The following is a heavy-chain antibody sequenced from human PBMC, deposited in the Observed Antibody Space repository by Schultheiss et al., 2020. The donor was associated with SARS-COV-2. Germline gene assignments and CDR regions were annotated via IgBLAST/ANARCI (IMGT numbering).Heavy chain of an antibody. CDR2: ISGSGGST. CDR3: AKKGSSGWYGKYYFDY. J-gene: IGHJ4*02. Sequence: SCAASGFTFSSYAMSWVRQAPGKGLEWVSAISGSGGSTYYADSVKGRFTISRDNSKNTLYLQMNSLRAEDTAVYYCAKKGSSGWYGKYYFDYWGQGTLVTVSS. D-gene: IGHD6-19*01. V-gene: IGHV3-23*01. CDR1: GFTFSSYA.